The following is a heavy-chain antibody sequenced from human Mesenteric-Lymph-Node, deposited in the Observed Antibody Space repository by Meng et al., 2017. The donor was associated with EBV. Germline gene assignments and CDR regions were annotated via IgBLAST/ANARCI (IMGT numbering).Heavy chain of an antibody. J-gene: IGHJ4*02. CDR2: INHSGST. CDR1: DGSFSGYY. CDR3: ARVVRYCGGGCYDYFDY. D-gene: IGHD2-21*02. V-gene: IGHV4-34*01. Sequence: QVQLQQWGAGLLEPSETLSLTCAVYDGSFSGYYWNWIRQPPGKGLEWIGEINHSGSTNCNPSLKSRVTISLDTSKNPFSLRFNSVTAADTAVYYCARVVRYCGGGCYDYFDYWGQGTLVTVSS.